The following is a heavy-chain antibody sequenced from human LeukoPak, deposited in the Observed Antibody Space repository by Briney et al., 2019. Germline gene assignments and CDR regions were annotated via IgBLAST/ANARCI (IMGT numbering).Heavy chain of an antibody. Sequence: GASVKVSCKASGYTFTGYYMHWVRQAPGQGLEWMGWINPNSGGTNYAQKFQGRVTMTRDTSISTAYMELSRLRSDDTAVYYCAIITIFGVVISAPWGQGTLVTVSS. CDR2: INPNSGGT. CDR1: GYTFTGYY. D-gene: IGHD3-3*01. J-gene: IGHJ5*02. CDR3: AIITIFGVVISAP. V-gene: IGHV1-2*02.